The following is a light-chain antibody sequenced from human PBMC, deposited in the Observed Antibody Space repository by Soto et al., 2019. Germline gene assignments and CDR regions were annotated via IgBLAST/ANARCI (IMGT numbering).Light chain of an antibody. V-gene: IGKV3-15*01. CDR1: QSVSSN. CDR2: GAS. CDR3: QQRSRWPLT. J-gene: IGKJ5*01. Sequence: ERAITRCPSSMSASTGETATLSCRASQSVSSNLAWYQQKPGQAPRLLIYGASTRATGIPARFSGSGSGTEFTLTISSLEPEDFAIYYCQQRSRWPLTFGQGTRLEIK.